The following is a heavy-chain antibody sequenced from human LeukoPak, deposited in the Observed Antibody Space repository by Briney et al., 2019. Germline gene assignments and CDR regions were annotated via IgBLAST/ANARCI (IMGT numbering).Heavy chain of an antibody. CDR1: GCTFSSYE. D-gene: IGHD4-17*01. J-gene: IGHJ5*02. CDR2: ISSSGSTI. V-gene: IGHV3-48*03. CDR3: ARDPDGDYWFDP. Sequence: PGGSLRLSCAASGCTFSSYEMNWVRQAPGKGLEWVSYISSSGSTIYYADSVKGRFTISRDNAKNSLYLQMNSLRAEDTAVYYCARDPDGDYWFDPWGQGTLVTVSS.